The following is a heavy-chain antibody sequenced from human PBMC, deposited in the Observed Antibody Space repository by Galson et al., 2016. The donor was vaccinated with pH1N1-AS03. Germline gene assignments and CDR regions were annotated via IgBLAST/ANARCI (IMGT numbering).Heavy chain of an antibody. Sequence: SLRLSCAASGFTVSSNYMSWVRQAPGKGLEWVSDIYISGTTYYADSVKGRFIISRDNSTNTLYLQMNSLRAEDTAVYYCTGDGVVEGEGWDYGVGAGGQGTTVTLSS. CDR3: TGDGVVEGEGWDYGVGA. D-gene: IGHD3-16*01. J-gene: IGHJ6*02. CDR2: IYISGTT. CDR1: GFTVSSNY. V-gene: IGHV3-53*01.